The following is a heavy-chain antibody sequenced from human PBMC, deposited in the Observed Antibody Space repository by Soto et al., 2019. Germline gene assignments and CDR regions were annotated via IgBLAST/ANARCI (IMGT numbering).Heavy chain of an antibody. CDR3: PTSVVKPGTHYFES. CDR2: ISTSITYI. V-gene: IGHV3-21*06. Sequence: SLRPSCAASGFTCSTHGMYWVRQGPGKGLEWVSSISTSITYIDYSDSVKGRFTISRAKAKNSLFLQMSSLRAEDTAVYFCPTSVVKPGTHYFESWGQG. CDR1: GFTCSTHG. J-gene: IGHJ4*02. D-gene: IGHD1-26*01.